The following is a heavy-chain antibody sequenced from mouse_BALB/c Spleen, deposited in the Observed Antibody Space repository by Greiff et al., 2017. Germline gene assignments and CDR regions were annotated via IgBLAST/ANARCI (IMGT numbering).Heavy chain of an antibody. CDR1: GYTFTSYW. V-gene: IGHV1-87*01. CDR3: ARYTTATGFAY. J-gene: IGHJ3*01. D-gene: IGHD1-2*01. CDR2: IYPGDGDT. Sequence: QVHVKQSGAELARPGASVKLSCKASGYTFTSYWMQWVKQRPGQGLEWIGAIYPGDGDTRYTQKFKGKATLTADKSSSTAYMQLSSLASEDSAVYYCARYTTATGFAYWGQGTLVTVSA.